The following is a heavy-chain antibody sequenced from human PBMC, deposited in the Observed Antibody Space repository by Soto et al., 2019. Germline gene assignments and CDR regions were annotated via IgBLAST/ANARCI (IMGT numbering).Heavy chain of an antibody. CDR2: IHYNGNT. V-gene: IGHV4-59*01. Sequence: SATLSLTCTVSCDSIISYSSSWIRQPPGKGLEWIGNIHYNGNTKYSPSLKSRVTMSVDTSKNHFSLKLISVTTADTAGYYCARLGGSYAVPHFDYWGQGTLVP. J-gene: IGHJ4*02. D-gene: IGHD1-26*01. CDR1: CDSIISYS. CDR3: ARLGGSYAVPHFDY.